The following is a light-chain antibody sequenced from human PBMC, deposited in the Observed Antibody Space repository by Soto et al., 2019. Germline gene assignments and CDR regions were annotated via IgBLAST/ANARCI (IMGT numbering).Light chain of an antibody. V-gene: IGKV3D-20*02. CDR1: QSVSSSY. Sequence: IVLTQSPCTLSLSPLERATLSFMSSQSVSSSYLAWYQQKPGQAPRLLIYGASSRATGIPDRSSGSGSGTDFTLAISGLEPEDLAVYYCQQRYNWPLTFGAGTKVDI. CDR3: QQRYNWPLT. J-gene: IGKJ4*01. CDR2: GAS.